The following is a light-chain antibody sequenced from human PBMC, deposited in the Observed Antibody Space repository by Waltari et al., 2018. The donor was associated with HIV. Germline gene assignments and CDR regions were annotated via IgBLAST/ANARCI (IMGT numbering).Light chain of an antibody. CDR3: QSYDSSLSWV. CDR2: GNS. J-gene: IGLJ3*02. Sequence: QSVLTQPPSVSGAPGQRVTISCTGSSSNIGAGYDVHWYQQLPGTAPKLLIYGNSNRPSGVPDRFPGSKSGTSASLAITGLQAEDEADYYCQSYDSSLSWVFGGGTKLTVL. V-gene: IGLV1-40*01. CDR1: SSNIGAGYD.